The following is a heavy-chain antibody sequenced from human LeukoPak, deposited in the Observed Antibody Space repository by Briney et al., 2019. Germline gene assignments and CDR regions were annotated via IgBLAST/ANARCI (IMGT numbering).Heavy chain of an antibody. D-gene: IGHD2-15*01. Sequence: GGSLRLSCSASGFTFSTYGMHWVRQAQGKGLEYVSSISSNGGSPYYADPSKGRFTISTENSKNTLYLQMSSLRPEDTAVYYCVNGGGGGLGWNWGYWGQGTLVTVSS. CDR3: VNGGGGGLGWNWGY. J-gene: IGHJ4*02. V-gene: IGHV3-64D*09. CDR1: GFTFSTYG. CDR2: ISSNGGSP.